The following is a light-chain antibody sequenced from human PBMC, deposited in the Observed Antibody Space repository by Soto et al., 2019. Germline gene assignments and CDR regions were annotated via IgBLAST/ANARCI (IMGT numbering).Light chain of an antibody. V-gene: IGKV1-6*01. CDR2: GAS. CDR3: LQDFNYPWT. Sequence: AIEMTQSPSSLSASVGDTVTITCRASQGIGKDLAWFQQRPGKAPKLLIYGASGLQNGVPSRFSGSGSGTDFTLTISGLQTEDFATYFCLQDFNYPWTFGQGTTV. J-gene: IGKJ1*01. CDR1: QGIGKD.